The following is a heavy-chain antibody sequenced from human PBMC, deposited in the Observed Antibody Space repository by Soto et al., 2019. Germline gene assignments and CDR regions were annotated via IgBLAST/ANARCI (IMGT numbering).Heavy chain of an antibody. Sequence: QVQLVQSGAEVKKPGSSVKVSCKASGGTFSSYAISWVRQAPGQGLEWMGGIIPIFGTANYAQKFQGRVTTTADESTSTAYMELSSLRSEYTAGYYCATHGEAHYYYGMDVWGQGTTVNVSS. D-gene: IGHD3-10*01. CDR1: GGTFSSYA. CDR3: ATHGEAHYYYGMDV. J-gene: IGHJ6*02. V-gene: IGHV1-69*12. CDR2: IIPIFGTA.